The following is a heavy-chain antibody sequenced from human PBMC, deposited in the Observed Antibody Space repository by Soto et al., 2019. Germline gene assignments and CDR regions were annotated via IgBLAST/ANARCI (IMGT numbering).Heavy chain of an antibody. CDR2: ISGSGGST. J-gene: IGHJ6*02. Sequence: GGSLRLSCAASGFTFSSYAMSWVRQAPGKGLEWVSAISGSGGSTYYADSVKGRFTISRDNSKNTLYLQMNSLRAEDTAVYYCAKIPSITIFGVVTSGPDYYYGMDVWGQGTTVTVSS. CDR3: AKIPSITIFGVVTSGPDYYYGMDV. D-gene: IGHD3-3*01. V-gene: IGHV3-23*01. CDR1: GFTFSSYA.